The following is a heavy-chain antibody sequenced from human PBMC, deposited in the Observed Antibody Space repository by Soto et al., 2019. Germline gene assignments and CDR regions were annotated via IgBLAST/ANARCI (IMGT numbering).Heavy chain of an antibody. CDR2: INPSGGST. V-gene: IGHV1-46*01. D-gene: IGHD1-26*01. CDR3: ARDPQLRTLDY. CDR1: GYTFTSYY. Sequence: GASVKVSCKAPGYTFTSYYMHWVRQAPGQGLEWMGIINPSGGSTSYAQKFQGRVTMTRDTSTSTVYMELSSLRSEDTAVYYCARDPQLRTLDYWGQGTLVTVSS. J-gene: IGHJ4*02.